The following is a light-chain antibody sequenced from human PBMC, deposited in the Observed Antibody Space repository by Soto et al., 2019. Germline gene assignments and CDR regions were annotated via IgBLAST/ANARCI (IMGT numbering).Light chain of an antibody. Sequence: IQMTQSPSSLSASVGDRVTITCQATQDIRKYLNWYQQKPGKAPKLLIYDASSLETGVPSRFSGSGSGTDFTLTISRLEPEDFAIYYCQQYGGVPYTFGQGTKVDIK. CDR3: QQYGGVPYT. CDR1: QDIRKY. V-gene: IGKV1-33*01. J-gene: IGKJ2*01. CDR2: DAS.